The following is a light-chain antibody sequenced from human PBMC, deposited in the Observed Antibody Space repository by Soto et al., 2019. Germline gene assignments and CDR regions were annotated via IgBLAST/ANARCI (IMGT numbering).Light chain of an antibody. V-gene: IGKV3-11*01. Sequence: EIVLTQSPATLSLSPGERATLSCRASQSVSSYLAWYHQKPGQAPRLLIYDASVRATGIPARFSGSGSGTDFTLIVSSVEPIDFAVYYCHQGSNCLPLAFDGGANVDIK. J-gene: IGKJ4*01. CDR2: DAS. CDR3: HQGSNCLPLA. CDR1: QSVSSY.